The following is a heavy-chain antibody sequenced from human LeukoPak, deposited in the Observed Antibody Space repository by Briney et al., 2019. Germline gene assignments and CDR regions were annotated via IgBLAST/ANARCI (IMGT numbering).Heavy chain of an antibody. CDR2: ISSSSSYV. CDR1: GFTFSSFS. D-gene: IGHD3-10*01. V-gene: IGHV3-21*01. J-gene: IGHJ4*02. Sequence: GGSLRLSCAASGFTFSSFSLNWVRQAPGKGLEWVSSISSSSSYVYYADLLKGRFTISRDNAKNSLYLQMNSLRAEDTAVYYCAREVSGITMVRGPYFDYWGQGTLVTVSS. CDR3: AREVSGITMVRGPYFDY.